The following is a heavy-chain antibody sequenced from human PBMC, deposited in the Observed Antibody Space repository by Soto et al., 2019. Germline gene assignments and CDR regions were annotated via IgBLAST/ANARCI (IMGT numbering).Heavy chain of an antibody. CDR3: ARPLSWRTVTKFASRDC. CDR2: IYDDGRT. Sequence: KSSETLSLTCTVSGGSISSSNYYWGWIRQPPGKGLEWVASIYDDGRTYYNPSLNSRVTISVDTSKNQLSLQLNSVTAADTAVYYCARPLSWRTVTKFASRDCWGQGTLVTVSS. CDR1: GGSISSSNYY. V-gene: IGHV4-39*01. J-gene: IGHJ4*02. D-gene: IGHD4-17*01.